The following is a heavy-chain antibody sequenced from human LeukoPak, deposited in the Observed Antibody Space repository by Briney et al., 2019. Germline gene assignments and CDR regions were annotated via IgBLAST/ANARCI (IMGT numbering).Heavy chain of an antibody. CDR1: GGSISSYY. D-gene: IGHD1-1*01. CDR2: IYYSGST. V-gene: IGHV4-59*01. CDR3: ARVPGTTSWLFFDY. J-gene: IGHJ4*02. Sequence: SETLSLTCTVSGGSISSYYWSWIRQPPGKGLEWIGYIYYSGSTNYNPSFKSRVTISVDTSKNQFSLKLSSVTAADTAVYYCARVPGTTSWLFFDYWGQGTLVTVSS.